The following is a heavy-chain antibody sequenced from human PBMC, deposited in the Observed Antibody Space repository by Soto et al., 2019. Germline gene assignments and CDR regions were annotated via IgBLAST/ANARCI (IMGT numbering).Heavy chain of an antibody. V-gene: IGHV4-34*01. CDR1: GGSFSGYY. D-gene: IGHD3-10*01. J-gene: IGHJ4*02. CDR3: ARGKNKIKYGSGSYHFDY. CDR2: INHSGST. Sequence: PSETLSLTCAVYGGSFSGYYWSWIRQSPGKGLEWIGEINHSGSTNYNPSLKSRVTISVDTSKNQFSLKLSSVTAADTAVYYCARGKNKIKYGSGSYHFDYWGQGTLVTVSS.